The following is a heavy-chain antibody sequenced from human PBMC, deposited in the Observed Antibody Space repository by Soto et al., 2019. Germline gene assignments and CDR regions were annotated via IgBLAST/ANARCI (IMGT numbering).Heavy chain of an antibody. J-gene: IGHJ6*02. CDR2: ISSNGGST. Sequence: PGGSLRLSCSASGFTFSSYAMHWVRQAPGKGLEYVSAISSNGGSTYYADSVKGRFTISRDNSKNTLYLQMSSLRAEDTAVYYCVKWVVVPAAMPGVPTTYYYGMDVWGQGTTVTVSS. V-gene: IGHV3-64D*08. CDR3: VKWVVVPAAMPGVPTTYYYGMDV. CDR1: GFTFSSYA. D-gene: IGHD2-2*01.